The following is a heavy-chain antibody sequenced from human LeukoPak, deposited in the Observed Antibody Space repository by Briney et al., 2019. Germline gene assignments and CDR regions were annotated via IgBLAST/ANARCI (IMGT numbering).Heavy chain of an antibody. V-gene: IGHV1-18*01. CDR3: ARDNGGIGYYYDSSGYFY. CDR2: ISAYNGNT. D-gene: IGHD3-22*01. CDR1: GYTFTSYG. Sequence: ASVKVSSKASGYTFTSYGISWVRQAPGQGLEWMGWISAYNGNTNYAQKLQGRVTMTTDTSTSTAYMELRSLRSDDTAVYYCARDNGGIGYYYDSSGYFYWGQGTLVTVSS. J-gene: IGHJ4*02.